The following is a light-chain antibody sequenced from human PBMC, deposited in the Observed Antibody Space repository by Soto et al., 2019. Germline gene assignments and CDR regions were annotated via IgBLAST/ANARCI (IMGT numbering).Light chain of an antibody. CDR3: QQYGSSRT. V-gene: IGKV3-20*01. CDR1: QSVSSSY. CDR2: GAS. J-gene: IGKJ1*01. Sequence: LLTQSPGTLSLSPGERATLSCRASQSVSSSYLAWYQQKPGQAPRLLIYGASSRATGIPDRFSGSGSGTDFTLTISRLEPEDFAVYYCQQYGSSRTFGQGTKVDIK.